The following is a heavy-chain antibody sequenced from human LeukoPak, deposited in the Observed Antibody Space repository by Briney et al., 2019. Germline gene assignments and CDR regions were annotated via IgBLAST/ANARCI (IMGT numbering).Heavy chain of an antibody. CDR2: VNPNSGNT. CDR1: GYTFTSYD. D-gene: IGHD3-22*01. J-gene: IGHJ5*02. V-gene: IGHV1-8*01. Sequence: ASVKVSCKASGYTFTSYDINWVRQATGQGLEWMGWVNPNSGNTAYAQRFQGRVTMTRDTSITTAYMELSSLKSEDTAVYYCARVGSAYYNWFDPWGQGTLVTVSS. CDR3: ARVGSAYYNWFDP.